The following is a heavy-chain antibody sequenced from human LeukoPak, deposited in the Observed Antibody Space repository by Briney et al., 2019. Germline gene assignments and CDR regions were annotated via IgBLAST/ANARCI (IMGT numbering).Heavy chain of an antibody. CDR3: ARYHLTGITPYYYYGMDV. Sequence: GGSLRLTCAASGFTFSSYEMNWVRQPPGKGLEWVSYISSSGSTIYYADSVKGRFTMSRDNAKNSLYLQMNSLRAEDTAVYYCARYHLTGITPYYYYGMDVWGQGTTVTVSS. CDR1: GFTFSSYE. J-gene: IGHJ6*02. V-gene: IGHV3-48*03. D-gene: IGHD1-7*01. CDR2: ISSSGSTI.